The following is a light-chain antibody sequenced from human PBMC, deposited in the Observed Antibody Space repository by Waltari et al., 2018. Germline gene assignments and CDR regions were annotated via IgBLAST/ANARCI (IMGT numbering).Light chain of an antibody. J-gene: IGLJ3*02. V-gene: IGLV1-44*01. CDR3: AAWDDSLHGHWV. CDR2: RSD. CDR1: SSNIGGNV. Sequence: QSVLTQPPSASGTPGQRVTISCTGSSSNIGGNVVNWYTQLPGKAPTLLIYRSDLRPSGVPDRFSGSKSGTSASLAISGLQSADEGDYYCAAWDDSLHGHWVFGGGTKVTVL.